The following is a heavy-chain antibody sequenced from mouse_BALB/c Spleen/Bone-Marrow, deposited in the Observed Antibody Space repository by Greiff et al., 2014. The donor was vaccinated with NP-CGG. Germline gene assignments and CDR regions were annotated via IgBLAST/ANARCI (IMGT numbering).Heavy chain of an antibody. CDR2: IDPSDSET. J-gene: IGHJ3*01. CDR1: GYSFTSYW. Sequence: QVQLQQPGPQLVRPGASVKISCKASGYSFTSYWMHWVKQRPGQGLEWIGMIDPSDSETRLNQMFKDKATLTVDKSSSTAYMQLSSPTSETSAFYCGAGYGGNPAWFAYWGQGTLVTVSA. CDR3: AGYGGNPAWFAY. V-gene: IGHV1S74*01. D-gene: IGHD3-2*02.